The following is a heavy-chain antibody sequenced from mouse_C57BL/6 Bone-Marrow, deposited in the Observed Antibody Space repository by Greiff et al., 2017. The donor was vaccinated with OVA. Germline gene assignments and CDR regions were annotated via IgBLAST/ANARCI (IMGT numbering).Heavy chain of an antibody. Sequence: VQLQQPGAELVRPGSSVKLSCKASGYTFTSYWMHWVKQRPIQGLEWIGNIDPSDSETHYNQKFKDKATLTVDKSSSTAYMQLSSLTSEDSAVYYCAREGITTVVASFDYWGQGTTLTVSS. CDR3: AREGITTVVASFDY. J-gene: IGHJ2*01. CDR2: IDPSDSET. V-gene: IGHV1-52*01. D-gene: IGHD1-1*01. CDR1: GYTFTSYW.